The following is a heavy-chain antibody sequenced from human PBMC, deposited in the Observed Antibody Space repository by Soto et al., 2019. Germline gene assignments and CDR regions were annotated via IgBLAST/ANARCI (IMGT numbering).Heavy chain of an antibody. CDR1: GFTFSSYS. CDR2: ISSSSSYI. J-gene: IGHJ4*02. CDR3: ARDWYDFWSGYYTFLDY. D-gene: IGHD3-3*01. Sequence: PGGSLSLSCATSGFTFSSYSMNWVRQAPGKGLEWVSSISSSSSYIYYADSVKGRFTISRDNAKNSLYLQMNSLRAEDTAVYYCARDWYDFWSGYYTFLDYWGQGTLVTVSS. V-gene: IGHV3-21*01.